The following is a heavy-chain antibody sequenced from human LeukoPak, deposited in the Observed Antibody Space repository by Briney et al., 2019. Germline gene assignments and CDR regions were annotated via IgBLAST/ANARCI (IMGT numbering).Heavy chain of an antibody. CDR2: IYWNEDK. V-gene: IGHV2-5*01. J-gene: IGHJ4*02. Sequence: SGPTLVKPTQTLTLTCTFSGFSLSTTGVGVGWIRQPPGKAPEWLALIYWNEDKRYSPSLKSRLTISKDTSKNQVVLTMTNMDPVDTATYYCARRPTARQYGDYFDYWGQGTLVTVSS. D-gene: IGHD4-17*01. CDR3: ARRPTARQYGDYFDY. CDR1: GFSLSTTGVG.